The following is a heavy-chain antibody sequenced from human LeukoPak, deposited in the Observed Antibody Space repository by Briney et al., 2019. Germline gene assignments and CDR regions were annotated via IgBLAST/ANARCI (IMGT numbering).Heavy chain of an antibody. J-gene: IGHJ4*02. CDR1: GFTFSDYY. Sequence: PGGSLRLSCAASGFTFSDYYMSWIRQAPGKGLEWVSSISGTGYAIYYADSVKGRFTISRDNVKHSLDLQMNSLRTEDTAVYYCARDSNSGIFWGQGALVTVSS. V-gene: IGHV3-11*01. CDR2: ISGTGYAI. D-gene: IGHD3-10*01. CDR3: ARDSNSGIF.